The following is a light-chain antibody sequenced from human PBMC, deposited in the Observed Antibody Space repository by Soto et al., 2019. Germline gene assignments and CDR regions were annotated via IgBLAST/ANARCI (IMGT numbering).Light chain of an antibody. J-gene: IGKJ2*01. CDR3: QQSYSTLYT. CDR1: QSISNY. Sequence: DIQLTQSPFSLSASVGDRVTITCRASQSISNYLNWYQHKPGKAPNLLIYDASSLQSGVPSRFSGSGSGTDFTLTISSLQPEEFATYYCQQSYSTLYTFGLGTKLEIK. V-gene: IGKV1-39*01. CDR2: DAS.